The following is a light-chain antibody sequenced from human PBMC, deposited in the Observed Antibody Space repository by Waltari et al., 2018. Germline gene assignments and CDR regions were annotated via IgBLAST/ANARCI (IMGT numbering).Light chain of an antibody. V-gene: IGKV3-20*01. CDR1: QSVSRA. J-gene: IGKJ1*01. CDR3: QNYERLPAT. CDR2: GVS. Sequence: EVVLTQSPGTLSLSPGERATLSCRASQSVSRALVWSQQKPGQAPRLLIYGVSNRATGIPDRFSGSGSGTDFSLTISRLEPEDFAVYYCQNYERLPATFGQGTRVEIK.